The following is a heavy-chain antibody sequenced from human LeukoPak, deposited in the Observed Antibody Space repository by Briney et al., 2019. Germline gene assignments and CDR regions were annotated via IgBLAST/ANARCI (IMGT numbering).Heavy chain of an antibody. CDR1: GYTFTGYY. CDR3: ARDLPLTGTTTYYYYGMDV. Sequence: ASVKVSCKASGYTFTGYYMHWVRQAPGQGLEWMGWINPNSGGTNYAQKFQGRVTMTRDTSISTAYMELSRLRSDDTAVYYCARDLPLTGTTTYYYYGMDVWGQGTTVTVSS. V-gene: IGHV1-2*02. J-gene: IGHJ6*02. CDR2: INPNSGGT. D-gene: IGHD1-14*01.